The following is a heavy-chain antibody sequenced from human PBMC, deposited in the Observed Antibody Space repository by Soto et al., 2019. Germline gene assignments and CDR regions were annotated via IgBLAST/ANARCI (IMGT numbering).Heavy chain of an antibody. D-gene: IGHD2-2*01. CDR3: AREWATSTSCFGCWFDP. Sequence: EVQLVESGGGLVKPGGSLRLSCAASGFTFSSYTMSWVRQAPGKGLEWVSSISSSSSNIYYADSVKGRFTISRDNAKNSLYLQLNSLRAEDTAVYYCAREWATSTSCFGCWFDPWGQGTLVTVSS. V-gene: IGHV3-21*01. J-gene: IGHJ5*02. CDR2: ISSSSSNI. CDR1: GFTFSSYT.